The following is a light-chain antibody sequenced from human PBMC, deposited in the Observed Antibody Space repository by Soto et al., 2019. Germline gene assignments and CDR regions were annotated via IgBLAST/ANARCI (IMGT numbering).Light chain of an antibody. J-gene: IGKJ3*01. Sequence: EIVLTQSPGPLYLSPGERATLSCRASQSVSSSYLAWYQQKPGQAPRLLIYGASSRATGIPDRFSGSGSGTEFTLTISRLEPEDFAVYYCQQYGSFFGPGTKVDIK. CDR2: GAS. CDR3: QQYGSF. CDR1: QSVSSSY. V-gene: IGKV3-20*01.